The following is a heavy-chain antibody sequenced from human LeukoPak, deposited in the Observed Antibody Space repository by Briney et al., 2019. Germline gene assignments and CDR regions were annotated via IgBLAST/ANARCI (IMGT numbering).Heavy chain of an antibody. D-gene: IGHD3-10*01. V-gene: IGHV1-18*04. CDR1: GYTFTSYG. J-gene: IGHJ4*02. CDR2: ISAYNGNT. CDR3: ARDKEYYGSGSYYILGY. Sequence: GSVKVSCKASGYTFTSYGISWVRQAPGQGLEWMGWISAYNGNTNHAQKLQGRVTMTTDTSTSTAYMELRSLRSDDTAVYYCARDKEYYGSGSYYILGYWGQGTLVTVSS.